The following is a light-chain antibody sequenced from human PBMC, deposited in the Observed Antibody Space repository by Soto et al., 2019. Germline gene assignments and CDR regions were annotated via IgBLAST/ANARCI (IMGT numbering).Light chain of an antibody. CDR3: SSYTTTTSLVV. CDR2: DVS. V-gene: IGLV2-14*03. Sequence: QSALTQPASVSGSPGQSITISCSGTSSDVGGYNFVYWYQVHPGKAPRLILYDVSYRPSGVSYRFSGSKSANTASLNISRLQSGYEADYYCSSYTTTTSLVVFGGGTKVTAL. J-gene: IGLJ2*01. CDR1: SSDVGGYNF.